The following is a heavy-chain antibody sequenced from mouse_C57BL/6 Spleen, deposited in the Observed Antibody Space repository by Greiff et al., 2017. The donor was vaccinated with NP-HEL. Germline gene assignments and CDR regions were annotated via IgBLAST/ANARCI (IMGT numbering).Heavy chain of an antibody. CDR1: GFTFSDYG. Sequence: EVQLVESGGGLVKPGGSLKLSCAASGFTFSDYGMHWVRQAPEKGLEWVAYISSGSSTIYYADTVKGRFTISRDNAKNTLFLQMTSLRSEDTAMYYCARERYYYGSTPYYFDYWGQGTTLTVSS. CDR2: ISSGSSTI. V-gene: IGHV5-17*01. J-gene: IGHJ2*01. CDR3: ARERYYYGSTPYYFDY. D-gene: IGHD1-1*01.